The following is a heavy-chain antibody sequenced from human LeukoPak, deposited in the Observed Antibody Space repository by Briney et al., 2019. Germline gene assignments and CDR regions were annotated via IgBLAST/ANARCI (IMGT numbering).Heavy chain of an antibody. CDR3: AKDDPTGTYV. J-gene: IGHJ4*02. Sequence: GGSLRLSCTTSGFTFSSFGMHWVRQTPGKGLEWVTFIHNYETTEYYADSVKGRFTISRDNSKNTVYLQMNSLRVEDTAMYYCAKDDPTGTYVRGQGTLVTVAS. CDR1: GFTFSSFG. V-gene: IGHV3-30*02. D-gene: IGHD1-1*01. CDR2: IHNYETTE.